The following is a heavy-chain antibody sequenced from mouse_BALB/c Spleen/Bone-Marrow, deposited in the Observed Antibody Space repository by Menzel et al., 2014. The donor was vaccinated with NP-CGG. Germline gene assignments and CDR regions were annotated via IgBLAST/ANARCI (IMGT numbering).Heavy chain of an antibody. D-gene: IGHD6-2*01. CDR1: GYTFTNYY. J-gene: IGHJ3*01. CDR2: INPGNGGT. Sequence: QVQLQQSGAELVKPGASVKLSCKPSGYTFTNYYIYWVKQRPGQGLEWIGEINPGNGGTSFNERFKSKATLTVDKSSTTAYILLTSLTSEDSAVYYCARGSPYWGQGTLVTVSA. V-gene: IGHV1S81*02. CDR3: ARGSPY.